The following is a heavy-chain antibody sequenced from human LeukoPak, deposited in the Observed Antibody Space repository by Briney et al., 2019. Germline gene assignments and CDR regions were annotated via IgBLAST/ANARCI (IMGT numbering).Heavy chain of an antibody. Sequence: PGGSLRLSCAASGFTFSSYWMSRVRHAPGKGLEWVANIKQDGSEKYYVDSVKGRFTISRDNAKNSLYLQMNSLRAEDTAVYYCARDIPPPGYCSSTSCYEFDYWGQGTLVTVSS. J-gene: IGHJ4*02. D-gene: IGHD2-2*01. CDR3: ARDIPPPGYCSSTSCYEFDY. CDR1: GFTFSSYW. V-gene: IGHV3-7*01. CDR2: IKQDGSEK.